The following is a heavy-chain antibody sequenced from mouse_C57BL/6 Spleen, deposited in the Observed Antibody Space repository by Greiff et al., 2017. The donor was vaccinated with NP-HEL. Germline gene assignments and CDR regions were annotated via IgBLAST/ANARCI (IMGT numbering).Heavy chain of an antibody. D-gene: IGHD1-1*01. CDR3: ARHYGSSWYFDG. V-gene: IGHV1-50*01. CDR2: IDPSDSYT. J-gene: IGHJ1*03. CDR1: GYTFTSYW. Sequence: QVQLQQPGAELVKPGASVKLSCKASGYTFTSYWMQWVKQRPGQGLEWIGEIDPSDSYTNYNQKFKGKATLTVDTSSSTAYMQLSSLTSEDSAVYYCARHYGSSWYFDGWGTGTTVTVSS.